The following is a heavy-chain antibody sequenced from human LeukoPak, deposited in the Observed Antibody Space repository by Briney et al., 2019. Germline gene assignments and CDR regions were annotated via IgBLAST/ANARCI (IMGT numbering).Heavy chain of an antibody. Sequence: ASVKVSCKASGYTFTGYYMHWVRQAPGQGLEWMGWINPNSGGTNYAQKFQGWVTMTRDTSISTAYMELSRLRSDDTAVYYCARELGYCSGGSCSEIYDAFDIWGQGTMVTVSS. J-gene: IGHJ3*02. V-gene: IGHV1-2*04. CDR2: INPNSGGT. CDR3: ARELGYCSGGSCSEIYDAFDI. D-gene: IGHD2-15*01. CDR1: GYTFTGYY.